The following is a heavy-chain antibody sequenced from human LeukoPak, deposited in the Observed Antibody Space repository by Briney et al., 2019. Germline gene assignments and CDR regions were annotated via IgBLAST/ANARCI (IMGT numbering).Heavy chain of an antibody. Sequence: PSETLSLTCTVSCVSISLYFWSWLRQPAGKGLEWIGRIYTCGSTNYSPSPKSRVTMSVDTSKNQFSLKLSSVTGAETAVYYCARSRGSIGNPITFDAFDIWGQRTMVTVSS. D-gene: IGHD6-6*01. CDR1: CVSISLYF. J-gene: IGHJ3*02. CDR3: ARSRGSIGNPITFDAFDI. CDR2: IYTCGST. V-gene: IGHV4-4*07.